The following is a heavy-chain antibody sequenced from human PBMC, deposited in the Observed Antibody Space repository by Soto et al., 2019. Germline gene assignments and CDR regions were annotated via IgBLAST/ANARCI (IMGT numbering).Heavy chain of an antibody. CDR3: AGVGDSSSSEVAGY. CDR2: IYYSGTT. V-gene: IGHV4-59*01. D-gene: IGHD6-6*01. CDR1: RGSISSFC. J-gene: IGHJ4*02. Sequence: LAMLALTCTVSRGSISSFCCSWILQPPGKGLEWIGYIYYSGTTNYNPSLKSRVTISVDTSKNQFSLKLSSVTAADTAVYYCAGVGDSSSSEVAGYWGQGTLVTVSS.